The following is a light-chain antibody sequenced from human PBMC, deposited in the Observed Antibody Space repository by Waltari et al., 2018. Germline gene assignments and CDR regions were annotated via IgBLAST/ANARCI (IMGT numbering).Light chain of an antibody. CDR1: SSDVGYYDD. CDR2: DVN. V-gene: IGLV2-11*01. CDR3: CSCAGTCIFIF. Sequence: QSALTQPHSVSGSPGQSVTISCTGTSSDVGYYDDVSWYQQPPGKAPKVVSYDVNKRPSGVPDRFSGSKSGNTASLTISGLQADDEADYYCCSCAGTCIFIFFGGGTKLTVL. J-gene: IGLJ2*01.